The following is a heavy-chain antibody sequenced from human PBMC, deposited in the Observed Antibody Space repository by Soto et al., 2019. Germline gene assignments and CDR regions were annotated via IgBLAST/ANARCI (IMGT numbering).Heavy chain of an antibody. V-gene: IGHV3-7*02. CDR3: AILRFDWLSSNYFDY. CDR1: GFTFSSYW. D-gene: IGHD3-9*01. CDR2: IKQDGSEK. Sequence: PGGSLRLSCAASGFTFSSYWMSWVRQAPGKGLEWVANIKQDGSEKYYVDSVKGRFTISRDNAKNSLYLQMNSLRAEDTAVYYCAILRFDWLSSNYFDYWGQGTLVTVSS. J-gene: IGHJ4*02.